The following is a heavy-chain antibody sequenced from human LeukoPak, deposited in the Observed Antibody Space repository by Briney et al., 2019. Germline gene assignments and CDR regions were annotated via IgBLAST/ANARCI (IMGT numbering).Heavy chain of an antibody. CDR3: ARLYYYVSGTYSRYFDY. Sequence: GGSLRLSCAASGFTVSSNYMTWVRQAPGKGLEWVSIIYSGGTTYYGDSVKGRFTISRDNSKNTLYLQMNSLRAEDTAVYYCARLYYYVSGTYSRYFDYWGQGTLVTVSS. CDR1: GFTVSSNY. V-gene: IGHV3-53*01. J-gene: IGHJ4*02. D-gene: IGHD3-10*01. CDR2: IYSGGTT.